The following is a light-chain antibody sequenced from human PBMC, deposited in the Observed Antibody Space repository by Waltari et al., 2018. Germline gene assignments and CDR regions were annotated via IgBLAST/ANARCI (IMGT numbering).Light chain of an antibody. Sequence: QSALTQPASVSGSPGQSITISCTGTSSDIGSYHLVSWYQQYPGTAPKLMVYDVSKRASGVYNRFSGSKSGNTASLTMSGLQAENEADYYCYSAAGSSTSRFGGGTKLTVL. CDR3: YSAAGSSTSR. CDR2: DVS. V-gene: IGLV2-23*02. J-gene: IGLJ2*01. CDR1: SSDIGSYHL.